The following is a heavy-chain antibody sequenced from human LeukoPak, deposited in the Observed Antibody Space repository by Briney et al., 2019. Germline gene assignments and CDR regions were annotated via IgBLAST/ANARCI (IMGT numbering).Heavy chain of an antibody. J-gene: IGHJ4*02. D-gene: IGHD3-10*01. V-gene: IGHV4-59*01. CDR2: INYSGST. Sequence: SETLSLTCTVSGGSISSYYWSWIRQPPGKGLEWIGYINYSGSTNSNPSLKSRVTISVDTSKNQFSLKLSSVTAADTAVYYCARGSWGVRGVLNYFDYWGQGTLVTVSS. CDR3: ARGSWGVRGVLNYFDY. CDR1: GGSISSYY.